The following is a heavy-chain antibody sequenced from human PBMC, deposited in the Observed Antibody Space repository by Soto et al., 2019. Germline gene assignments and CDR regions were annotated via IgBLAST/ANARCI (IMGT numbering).Heavy chain of an antibody. CDR2: ITGSAGGT. Sequence: GGSLRLSCAASGFTFSNYAMSWVRQAPGKGLEWVSAITGSAGGTYYADSMKGRFTISRDNSKSTLYLQMYSLRVEDTAVYYCARESEHWGQGTLVTVSS. CDR1: GFTFSNYA. D-gene: IGHD1-1*01. V-gene: IGHV3-23*01. J-gene: IGHJ4*02. CDR3: ARESEH.